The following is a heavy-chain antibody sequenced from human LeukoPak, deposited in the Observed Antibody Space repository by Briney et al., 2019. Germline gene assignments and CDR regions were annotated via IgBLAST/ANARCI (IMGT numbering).Heavy chain of an antibody. Sequence: PGGSLRLSCAVSGFTFSNAWMSLVRQAPGKGLEWVGRIKSKTDGGTTDYAAPVKGRFTISRDDSKNTLYLQMNSLKTEDTAVYYCTTERQTIFGVVIIEYYYYGMDVWGQGTTVTVSS. D-gene: IGHD3-3*01. CDR2: IKSKTDGGTT. V-gene: IGHV3-15*01. J-gene: IGHJ6*02. CDR1: GFTFSNAW. CDR3: TTERQTIFGVVIIEYYYYGMDV.